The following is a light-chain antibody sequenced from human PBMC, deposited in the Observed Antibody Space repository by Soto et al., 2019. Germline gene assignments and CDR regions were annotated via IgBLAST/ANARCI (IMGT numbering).Light chain of an antibody. V-gene: IGKV1-33*01. J-gene: IGKJ5*01. CDR3: QQYNNWPLT. CDR2: DAS. CDR1: QDIDQF. Sequence: SQMSLSGSSLAASLGCSVTITCQASQDIDQFLNWFQQKPGKAPKLLIYDASNLETGVPARFSASGSGTEFTFTISSLQPEDFAIYYCQQYNNWPLTFGQGTRLEIK.